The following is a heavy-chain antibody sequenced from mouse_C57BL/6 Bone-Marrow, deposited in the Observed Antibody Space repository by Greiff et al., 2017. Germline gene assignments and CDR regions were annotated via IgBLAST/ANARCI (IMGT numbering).Heavy chain of an antibody. CDR3: ARPGYYYGSGGFAY. V-gene: IGHV5-12*01. CDR1: GFTFSDYY. CDR2: ISNGGGST. D-gene: IGHD1-1*01. J-gene: IGHJ3*01. Sequence: EVKVEESGGGLVQPGGSLKLSCAASGFTFSDYYMYWVRQTPEKRLEWVAYISNGGGSTYYPDTVKGRFTISRDNAKNTLYLQMSRLKSEDTAMYYCARPGYYYGSGGFAYWGQGTLVTVSA.